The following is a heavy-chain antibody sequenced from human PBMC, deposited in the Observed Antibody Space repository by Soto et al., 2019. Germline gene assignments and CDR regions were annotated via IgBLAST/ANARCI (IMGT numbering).Heavy chain of an antibody. CDR2: IYYSGST. V-gene: IGHV4-31*03. J-gene: IGHJ4*02. Sequence: QVQLQESGPGLVKPSQTLSLTCTVSGGSISSGGYYWSWIRQHPGKGLEWIGYIYYSGSTYYNPSLKSRVTISVDTSKNQFSLKLSSVTAADTAVYYCARAPLGYCDSSGYHANYFDYWGQGTLVTVSS. CDR1: GGSISSGGYY. CDR3: ARAPLGYCDSSGYHANYFDY. D-gene: IGHD3-22*01.